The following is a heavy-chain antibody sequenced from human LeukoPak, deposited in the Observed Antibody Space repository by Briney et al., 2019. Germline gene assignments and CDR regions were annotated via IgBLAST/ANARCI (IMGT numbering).Heavy chain of an antibody. CDR2: INSGGSTL. CDR3: ARIHNLGILAHFDY. Sequence: GGSLRLSCAASGFTFSSYEMNWVRQAPGKGLEWVSYINSGGSTLYYADSVKGRFTISRDNAKNSLYLQMNSLRAEDTAVYYCARIHNLGILAHFDYWGQGTLVTVSS. D-gene: IGHD1-1*01. CDR1: GFTFSSYE. J-gene: IGHJ4*02. V-gene: IGHV3-48*03.